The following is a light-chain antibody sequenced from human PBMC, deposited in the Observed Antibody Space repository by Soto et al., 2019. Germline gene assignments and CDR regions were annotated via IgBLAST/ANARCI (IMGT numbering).Light chain of an antibody. Sequence: DIQLTQSPSTLSASVGDRVTITCRASQSMSGWLAWYQQKPGKAPKLLIYDASSLESGVPSRFSGSGSGTEVTLTISSRQPDDFAAYYCQQYSSYAFTFGPGTKVDI. V-gene: IGKV1-5*01. CDR1: QSMSGW. CDR2: DAS. CDR3: QQYSSYAFT. J-gene: IGKJ3*01.